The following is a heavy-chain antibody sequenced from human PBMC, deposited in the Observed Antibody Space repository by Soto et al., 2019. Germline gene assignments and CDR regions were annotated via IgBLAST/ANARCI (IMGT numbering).Heavy chain of an antibody. CDR2: INPSGGST. V-gene: IGHV1-46*01. CDR3: AREQRVEYIGYDSVTDAFDF. CDR1: GYTFTSYY. Sequence: QVQLVQSGAEVKKPGASVKVSCKASGYTFTSYYMHWVRQAPGQGLEWMGIINPSGGSTSYEQKFQGRVTMTRDTSRSTVYMERSSLRSEDTAVYYCAREQRVEYIGYDSVTDAFDFWGHGTMVTVSS. J-gene: IGHJ3*01. D-gene: IGHD5-12*01.